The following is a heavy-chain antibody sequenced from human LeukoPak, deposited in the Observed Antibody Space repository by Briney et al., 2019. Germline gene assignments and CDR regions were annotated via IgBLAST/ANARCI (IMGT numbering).Heavy chain of an antibody. CDR1: GYTFTGYY. CDR2: INPNSGGT. CDR3: ARDPSHYYYMDV. V-gene: IGHV1-2*02. Sequence: ASVKVSCKASGYTFTGYYMHWVRQAPGQGLEWMGWINPNSGGTKYAQKLQGRFTMTRDTSISTAYMDLSSLGSDDTAVYYCARDPSHYYYMDVWGKGTTVTISS. J-gene: IGHJ6*03.